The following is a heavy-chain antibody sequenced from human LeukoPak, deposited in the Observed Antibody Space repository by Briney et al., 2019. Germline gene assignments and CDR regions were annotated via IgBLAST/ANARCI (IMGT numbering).Heavy chain of an antibody. CDR3: ARGMEWSGSSWFDP. CDR2: ISSSGSTI. V-gene: IGHV3-48*03. D-gene: IGHD1-26*01. CDR1: GFTFSSYE. J-gene: IGHJ5*02. Sequence: GGSLRLSCAASGFTFSSYEMNWVRQAPGKGLEGGSYISSSGSTIYYADSVKGRFTISRDNAKNSLYLQMNSLRAEDTAVYYCARGMEWSGSSWFDPWGQGTLVTVSS.